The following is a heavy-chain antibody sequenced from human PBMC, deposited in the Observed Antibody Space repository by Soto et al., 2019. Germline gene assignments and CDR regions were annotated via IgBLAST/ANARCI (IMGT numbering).Heavy chain of an antibody. V-gene: IGHV3-33*01. J-gene: IGHJ4*02. Sequence: QVQLVESGGGVVQPGRSLRLSCAASGFTFSSYGMHWVRQAPGKGLEWVAVIWYDGSNKYYADSVKGRFTISRDNSKNTLYLKMNSLRAEDTAVYYCARDGGGNSLDYCGQGTMVTVSS. CDR2: IWYDGSNK. CDR3: ARDGGGNSLDY. D-gene: IGHD2-21*02. CDR1: GFTFSSYG.